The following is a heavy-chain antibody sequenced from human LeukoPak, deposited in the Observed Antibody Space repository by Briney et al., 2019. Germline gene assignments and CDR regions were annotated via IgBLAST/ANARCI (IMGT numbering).Heavy chain of an antibody. D-gene: IGHD3-10*01. CDR3: ARGKVVSMVRGVIITYFDY. CDR1: GYSFTRYF. V-gene: IGHV1-46*01. Sequence: ASVRVSCKAAGYSFTRYFINWVRQAPGQGLECMGIIIPSDGSTSYAQKFQGRVTMTRDTSTSTVYMELSSLRSEDTAVYYCARGKVVSMVRGVIITYFDYWGQGTLVTVSS. CDR2: IIPSDGST. J-gene: IGHJ4*02.